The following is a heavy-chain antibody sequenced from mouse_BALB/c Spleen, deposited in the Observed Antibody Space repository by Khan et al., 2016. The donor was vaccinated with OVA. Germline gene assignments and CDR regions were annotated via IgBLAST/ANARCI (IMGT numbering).Heavy chain of an antibody. CDR3: TRGDYYRYDGYAMDY. V-gene: IGHV6-6*01. D-gene: IGHD2-14*01. CDR2: IRSKANNHAT. Sequence: EVQLVESGGGLVQPGGSMKLSCAASGFTFSDAWMDWVRQSPEKGLEWVAEIRSKANNHATYYAESVKGRFTISRDDSKSSVYLQMNMLRSEATGIYYGTRGDYYRYDGYAMDYWGQGTSVTVSS. J-gene: IGHJ4*01. CDR1: GFTFSDAW.